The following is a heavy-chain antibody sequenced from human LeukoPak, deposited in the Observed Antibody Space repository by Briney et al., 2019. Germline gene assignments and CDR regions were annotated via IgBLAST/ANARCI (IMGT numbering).Heavy chain of an antibody. J-gene: IGHJ4*02. CDR2: IWYDGSNK. CDR3: TTVWNCGGDCYLY. Sequence: GRSLRLSCAASGFTFSSYGMHWVRQAPGKGLEWVAVIWYDGSNKYYADSVKGRFTISRDNSKNTLYLQMNSLKTGDTAVYYCTTVWNCGGDCYLYWGQGTLVTVSS. D-gene: IGHD2-21*02. CDR1: GFTFSSYG. V-gene: IGHV3-33*01.